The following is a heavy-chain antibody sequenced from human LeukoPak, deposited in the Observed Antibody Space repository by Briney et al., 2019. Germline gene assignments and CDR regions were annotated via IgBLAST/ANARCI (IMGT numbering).Heavy chain of an antibody. CDR1: GGSISSSSYY. Sequence: PSETLSLTCTVSGGSISSSSYYWGWIRQPPGKGLEWIGSIYYSGSTYYNPSLKSRVTITMDTSKNQFSLKLNSVTAADTAIYYCARVFTSGWYHWFDRWGQGTLVIVSS. V-gene: IGHV4-39*07. J-gene: IGHJ5*02. CDR3: ARVFTSGWYHWFDR. CDR2: IYYSGST. D-gene: IGHD6-19*01.